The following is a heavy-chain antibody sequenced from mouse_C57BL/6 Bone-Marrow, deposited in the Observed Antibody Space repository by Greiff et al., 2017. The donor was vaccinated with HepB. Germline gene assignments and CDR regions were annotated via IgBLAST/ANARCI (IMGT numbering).Heavy chain of an antibody. V-gene: IGHV2-2*01. CDR1: GFSLTSYG. Sequence: VQLQESGPGLVQPSQSLSITCTVSGFSLTSYGVHWVRQSPGKGLEWLGVIWSGGSTDYNAAFISRLSISKDNSKSQVFFKMNSLQADDTPIYYCVRTRVSPGYYAMGYCGQETPDTLSS. CDR3: VRTRVSPGYYAMGY. CDR2: IWSGGST. J-gene: IGHJ4*01.